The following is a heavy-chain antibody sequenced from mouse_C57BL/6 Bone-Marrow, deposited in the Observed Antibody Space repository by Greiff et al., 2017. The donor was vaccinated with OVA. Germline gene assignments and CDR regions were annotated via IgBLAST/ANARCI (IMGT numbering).Heavy chain of an antibody. CDR2: ISNGGGST. CDR1: GFTFSDFY. J-gene: IGHJ4*01. Sequence: EVKVVESGGGLVQPGGSLKLSCAASGFTFSDFYMYWIRQTPEKRLEWVAYISNGGGSTHYPDTVKGRFTISRDNAKNTLYLQMSRLKSEDTAMYYCARLDAMDYWGQGTSVTVSS. CDR3: ARLDAMDY. V-gene: IGHV5-12*01.